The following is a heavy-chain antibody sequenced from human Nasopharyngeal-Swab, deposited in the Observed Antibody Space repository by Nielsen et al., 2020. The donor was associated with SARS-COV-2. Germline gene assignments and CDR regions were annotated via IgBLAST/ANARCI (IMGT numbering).Heavy chain of an antibody. CDR1: GFTFSSYG. CDR2: ISSSSSYI. Sequence: GESLKISCAASGFTFSSYGMNWVRQAPGKGLEWVSSISSSSSYIYYADSVKGRFTISRDNAKNSLYLQMNSLRAEDTAVYYCARPYDSSGYYSPGYMDVWGKGTTVTVSS. J-gene: IGHJ6*04. CDR3: ARPYDSSGYYSPGYMDV. V-gene: IGHV3-21*01. D-gene: IGHD3-22*01.